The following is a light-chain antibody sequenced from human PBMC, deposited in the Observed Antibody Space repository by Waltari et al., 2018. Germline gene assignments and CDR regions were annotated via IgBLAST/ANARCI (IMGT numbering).Light chain of an antibody. CDR2: GNA. V-gene: IGLV1-40*01. CDR3: QSYDKSLSAWV. Sequence: QSVLTQPPSVSGAPGQRVTISCTGTRSNIGAHYDVHGYQHLPGTAPKVLIHGNATRPYGVTDRVSGSKVGTSASLAITGLQAEDEADYYCQSYDKSLSAWVFGGGTRLTVL. CDR1: RSNIGAHYD. J-gene: IGLJ3*02.